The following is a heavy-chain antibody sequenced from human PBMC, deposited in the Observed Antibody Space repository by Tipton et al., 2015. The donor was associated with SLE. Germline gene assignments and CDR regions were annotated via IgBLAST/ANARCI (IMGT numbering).Heavy chain of an antibody. J-gene: IGHJ4*02. CDR2: IYYSGST. CDR1: GFTFSSYA. CDR3: ARDLDYGGTIGFDY. D-gene: IGHD4-23*01. Sequence: QLVQSGGGVVQPGRSLRLSCAASGFTFSSYAMHWIRQPPGKGLEWIGYIYYSGSTNYNPSLKSRVTISGDTSKNQFSLKLSSVTAADTAVYYCARDLDYGGTIGFDYWGQGTLVTVSS. V-gene: IGHV4-59*01.